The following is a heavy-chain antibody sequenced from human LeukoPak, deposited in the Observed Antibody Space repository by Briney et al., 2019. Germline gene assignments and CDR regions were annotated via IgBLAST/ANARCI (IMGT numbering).Heavy chain of an antibody. CDR3: ARDLALRLGELSLSYVDY. D-gene: IGHD3-16*02. J-gene: IGHJ4*02. V-gene: IGHV1-18*01. Sequence: ASVKVSCKASGYTFTSYGISWVRQAPGQGLEWMGWISAYNGNTNYAQKLQGRVTMTTDTSTSTAYMELRSLRSDDTAVYYCARDLALRLGELSLSYVDYWGQGTLVTVSS. CDR1: GYTFTSYG. CDR2: ISAYNGNT.